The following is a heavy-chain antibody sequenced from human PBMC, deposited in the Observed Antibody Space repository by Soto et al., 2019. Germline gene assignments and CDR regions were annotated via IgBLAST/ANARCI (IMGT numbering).Heavy chain of an antibody. CDR2: ISGSGGST. CDR3: AIDRGSCISTSCPPYYFDY. Sequence: PGGSLRLSCAASGFTFSSYAMSWVRQAPGKGLEWVSAISGSGGSTYYADSVKGRFTISRDNSKNTLYLQMNSLRAEDTAVYFCAIDRGSCISTSCPPYYFDYWGQGTLVTVSS. CDR1: GFTFSSYA. J-gene: IGHJ4*02. V-gene: IGHV3-23*01. D-gene: IGHD2-2*01.